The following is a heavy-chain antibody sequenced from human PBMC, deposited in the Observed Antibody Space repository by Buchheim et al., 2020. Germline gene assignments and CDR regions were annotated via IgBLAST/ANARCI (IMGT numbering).Heavy chain of an antibody. J-gene: IGHJ6*02. V-gene: IGHV3-74*01. CDR1: GFTFNYYW. CDR2: INADGSVT. CDR3: ACRSSNYIYGMDV. D-gene: IGHD3-22*01. Sequence: EVQLVESGGGLVQPGGSLRLSCAGSGFTFNYYWMHWVRQVPGKGLVWVSRINADGSVTNYADSVKGRFTISRDTAMNTLYLQMNSLRVEDTAIYYCACRSSNYIYGMDVWGQGTT.